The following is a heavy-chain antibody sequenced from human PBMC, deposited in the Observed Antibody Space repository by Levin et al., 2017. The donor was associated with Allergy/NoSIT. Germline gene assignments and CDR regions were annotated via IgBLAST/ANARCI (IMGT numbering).Heavy chain of an antibody. V-gene: IGHV5-51*01. J-gene: IGHJ4*02. D-gene: IGHD3-16*02. CDR3: ARLSPDYDYVWGSYRYRDEQNFDY. CDR1: GYSFTSYW. CDR2: IYPGDSDT. Sequence: GESLKISCKGSGYSFTSYWIGWVRQMPGKGLEWMGIIYPGDSDTRYSPSFQGQVTISADKSISTAYLQWSSLKASDTAMYYCARLSPDYDYVWGSYRYRDEQNFDYWGQGTLVTVSS.